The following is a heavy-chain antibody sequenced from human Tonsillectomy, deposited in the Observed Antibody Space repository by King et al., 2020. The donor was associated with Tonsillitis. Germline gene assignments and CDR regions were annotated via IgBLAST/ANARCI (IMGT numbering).Heavy chain of an antibody. CDR2: IYYSGST. J-gene: IGHJ4*02. D-gene: IGHD3-22*01. CDR3: ANGSVYYDGSAYGWGYHFDY. Sequence: VQLQESGPGLVKPSETLSLTCTVSGGSISYYYWSWVRQPPGKGLEWIGYIYYSGSTNYNPSLKSRVTISLDTSKNQFSLTLSSVTAADTAVYYCANGSVYYDGSAYGWGYHFDYWGQGTLVTVSS. CDR1: GGSISYYY. V-gene: IGHV4-59*01.